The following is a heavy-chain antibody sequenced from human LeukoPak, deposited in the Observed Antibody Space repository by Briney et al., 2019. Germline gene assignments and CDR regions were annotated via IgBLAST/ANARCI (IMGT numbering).Heavy chain of an antibody. CDR1: GDSISTSNSY. CDR2: INHSGST. V-gene: IGHV4-39*07. J-gene: IGHJ4*02. D-gene: IGHD1-26*01. CDR3: ARGLWSGSYFDY. Sequence: SETLSLTCSVSGDSISTSNSYWSWIRQPPGKGLEWIGEINHSGSTNYSPSLKSRVTISVDTSKNQFSLKLSSVTAADTAVYYCARGLWSGSYFDYWGQGTLVTVSS.